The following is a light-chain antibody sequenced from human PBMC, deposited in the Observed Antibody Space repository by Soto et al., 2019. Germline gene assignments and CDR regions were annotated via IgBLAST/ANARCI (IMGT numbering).Light chain of an antibody. CDR1: QSISNY. V-gene: IGKV1-5*01. J-gene: IGKJ2*01. CDR3: QQYNTLTT. CDR2: DAS. Sequence: DIQMTQSPSTLSASVGDRVSITCRASQSISNYLAWYQQKPGKAPKVVIYDASSLESGVPSRFSGTGSGTESPLTISPLQPDDFASYYQQQYNTLTTLGQGTKLEIK.